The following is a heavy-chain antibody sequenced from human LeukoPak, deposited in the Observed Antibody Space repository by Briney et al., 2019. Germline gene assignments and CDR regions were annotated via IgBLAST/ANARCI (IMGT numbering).Heavy chain of an antibody. Sequence: GGSLRLSCAPSGFIVSSNYMSWVRQAPGKGLEWVSVIHSGGNTYYADSVKGRFTISRDNAKNSLYLQMNSLRAEDTAVYYCTGGYPFDYWGQGTLVTVSS. V-gene: IGHV3-66*01. CDR2: IHSGGNT. CDR1: GFIVSSNY. D-gene: IGHD6-13*01. CDR3: TGGYPFDY. J-gene: IGHJ4*02.